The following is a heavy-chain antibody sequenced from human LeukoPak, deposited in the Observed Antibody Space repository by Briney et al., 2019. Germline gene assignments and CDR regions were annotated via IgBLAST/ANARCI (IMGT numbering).Heavy chain of an antibody. Sequence: GASVKVSCKASGCTFTDYYMHWARQAPGQGFEWMGWINPNDGDTNYAQKFQGRVTMTRDTSISTAHMEVSRLRSDDTAVYYCARANFLYCSSSTCLFDYWGQGTLVTVS. CDR3: ARANFLYCSSSTCLFDY. J-gene: IGHJ4*02. CDR2: INPNDGDT. D-gene: IGHD2-2*01. CDR1: GCTFTDYY. V-gene: IGHV1-2*02.